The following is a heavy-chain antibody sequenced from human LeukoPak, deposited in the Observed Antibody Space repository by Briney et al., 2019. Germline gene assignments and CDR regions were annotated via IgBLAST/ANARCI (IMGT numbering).Heavy chain of an antibody. V-gene: IGHV3-15*01. CDR1: GFTFSNAW. Sequence: GGSLRLSCAASGFTFSNAWMSWVRQGPGKGLEWVGRIKSKTDGGTTDYAATVKGRFTISRDDSKNTLYLQMNSLKTEDTAVYDCTTDGVYYDSSAYAFDIWGQGTMVTVSS. CDR2: IKSKTDGGTT. CDR3: TTDGVYYDSSAYAFDI. J-gene: IGHJ3*02. D-gene: IGHD3-22*01.